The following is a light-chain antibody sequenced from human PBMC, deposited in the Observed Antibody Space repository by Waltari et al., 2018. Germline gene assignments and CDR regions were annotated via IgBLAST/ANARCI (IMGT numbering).Light chain of an antibody. Sequence: QPALTQPPSASGSPGQSVTVSCTGTSSDLGTYNSVSWYQQHPGKAPKLIIYEATKRPSGVPDRFSGSKSGNTASLTVSGLQAEDEADYYCSSYVGNNNLVLGGGTKLTVL. J-gene: IGLJ2*01. V-gene: IGLV2-8*01. CDR2: EAT. CDR3: SSYVGNNNLV. CDR1: SSDLGTYNS.